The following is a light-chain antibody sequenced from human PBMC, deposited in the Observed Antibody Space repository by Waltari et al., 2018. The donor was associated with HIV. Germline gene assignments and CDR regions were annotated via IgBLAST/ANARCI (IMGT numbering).Light chain of an antibody. CDR3: QQLNSYPLT. CDR1: QGINSY. V-gene: IGKV1-9*01. J-gene: IGKJ4*01. Sequence: DIHLTQSPPFLSASIGDRVTISCRATQGINSYLACYQQKPGKAPKLLSYVASTLRSGVPSRFSGSGSGTEFTLTISNLQPEDSATYYCQQLNSYPLTFGGGTKVETK. CDR2: VAS.